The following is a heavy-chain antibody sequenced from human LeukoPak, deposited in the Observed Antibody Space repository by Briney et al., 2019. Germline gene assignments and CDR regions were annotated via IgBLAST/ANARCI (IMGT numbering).Heavy chain of an antibody. J-gene: IGHJ2*01. CDR2: IYYSGST. V-gene: IGHV4-39*01. CDR1: GGSISSSSYY. CDR3: ARSDGWYFDL. Sequence: SETLSLTCTVSGGSISSSSYYWGWIRQPPGKGLEWIGSIYYSGSTYYNPSLKSRVTISVDTSKIQFSLKLSSVTAADTAVYYCARSDGWYFDLWGRGTLVTVSS.